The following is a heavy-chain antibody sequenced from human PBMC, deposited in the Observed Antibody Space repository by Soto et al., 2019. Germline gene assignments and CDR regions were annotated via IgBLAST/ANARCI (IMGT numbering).Heavy chain of an antibody. CDR1: VDSVASKSAT. CDR3: KRALSGSYDS. Sequence: SQTISLTCAISVDSVASKSATWNWIRQSPSRGLEWLGRTYYRSKWSTDYAVSVNNRITINPDASKNQFSLQLKSVTPEDTAIYYCKRALSGSYDSWGQGSLVTASS. CDR2: TYYRSKWST. V-gene: IGHV6-1*01. J-gene: IGHJ5*01. D-gene: IGHD1-26*01.